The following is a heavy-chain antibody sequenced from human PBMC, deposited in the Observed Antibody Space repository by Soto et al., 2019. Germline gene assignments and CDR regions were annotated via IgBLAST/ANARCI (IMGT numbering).Heavy chain of an antibody. V-gene: IGHV4-30-2*01. CDR2: ISHLETT. CDR3: DRGGGYDAFDF. D-gene: IGHD2-15*01. CDR1: RLTTSYGRNS. Sequence: MSLTCRVPRLTTSYGRNSWCRILQPPGMGLKWLGYISHLETTYYNPSFKSRLSLSIGRTRNQFSLSLSSMTAADKAVYYCDRGGGYDAFDFWGQGIQVTGSS. J-gene: IGHJ4*02.